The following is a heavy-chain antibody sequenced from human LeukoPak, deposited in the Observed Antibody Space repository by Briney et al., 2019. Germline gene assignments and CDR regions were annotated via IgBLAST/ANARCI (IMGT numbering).Heavy chain of an antibody. CDR1: GFTFSSDA. J-gene: IGHJ4*02. V-gene: IGHV3-23*01. CDR2: ISGSGGST. CDR3: AKGFHYYDSSGYYQNDY. D-gene: IGHD3-22*01. Sequence: GGSLRLSCAASGFTFSSDAMSWVRQAPGKGLEWVSAISGSGGSTYYADSVKGRFTISRDNSKNTLYLQMNSLRAEDTAVYYCAKGFHYYDSSGYYQNDYWGQGTLVTVSS.